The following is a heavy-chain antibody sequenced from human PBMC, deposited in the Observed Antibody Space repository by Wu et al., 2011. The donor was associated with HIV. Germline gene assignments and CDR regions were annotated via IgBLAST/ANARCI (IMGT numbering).Heavy chain of an antibody. V-gene: IGHV1-69*14. CDR3: ARAGTYCSGGSCFPSEY. CDR1: GGTFSSFA. D-gene: IGHD2-15*01. Sequence: QVQLVQSGAEVKKPGSSVKVSCKASGGTFSSFATSWVRQASGQGLEWMGGIIPKLNAPNYAHKFQGRITISADMSTSTAYMELSRLRSDDTAVFYCARAGTYCSGGSCFPSEYWGQGTLVTVSS. CDR2: IIPKLNAP. J-gene: IGHJ4*02.